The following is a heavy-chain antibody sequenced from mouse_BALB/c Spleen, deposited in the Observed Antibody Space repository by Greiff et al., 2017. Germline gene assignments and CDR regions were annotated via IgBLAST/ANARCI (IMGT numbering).Heavy chain of an antibody. CDR2: ISSGSSTI. CDR1: GFTFSSFG. Sequence: DVHLVESGGGLVQPGGSRKLSCAASGFTFSSFGMHWVRQAPEKGLEWVAYISSGSSTIYYADTVKGRFTISRDNPKNTLFLQMTSLRSEDTAMYYCARSPLRYYFDYWGQGTTLTVSS. J-gene: IGHJ2*01. V-gene: IGHV5-17*02. D-gene: IGHD1-1*01. CDR3: ARSPLRYYFDY.